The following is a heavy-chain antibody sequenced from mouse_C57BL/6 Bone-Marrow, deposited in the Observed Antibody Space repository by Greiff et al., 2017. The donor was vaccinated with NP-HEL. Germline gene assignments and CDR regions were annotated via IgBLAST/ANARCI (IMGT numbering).Heavy chain of an antibody. V-gene: IGHV7-3*01. CDR1: GFTFTDYY. CDR2: IRNKANGYTT. D-gene: IGHD1-2*01. Sequence: EVMLVESGGGLVQPGGSLSLSCAASGFTFTDYYMSWVRQPPGKALEWLGFIRNKANGYTTEYSASVKGRFTISRDNSQSILYLQMNALRAEDSATYYCARWWLLRPGYAMDYWGQGTSVTVSS. CDR3: ARWWLLRPGYAMDY. J-gene: IGHJ4*01.